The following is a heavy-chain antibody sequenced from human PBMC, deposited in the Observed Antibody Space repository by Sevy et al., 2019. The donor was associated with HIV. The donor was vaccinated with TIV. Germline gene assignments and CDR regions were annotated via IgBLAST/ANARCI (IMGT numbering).Heavy chain of an antibody. J-gene: IGHJ4*02. CDR2: IIPIFGTA. CDR3: ARGSKPTHYDSSGYYPFDY. V-gene: IGHV1-69*13. Sequence: ASVKVSCKASGGTFSSYAISWVRQAPGQGLEWMGGIIPIFGTANDAQKFQGRVTITADESTSTAYMELSSLRSEDTAVYYCARGSKPTHYDSSGYYPFDYWSQGTLVTVSS. D-gene: IGHD3-22*01. CDR1: GGTFSSYA.